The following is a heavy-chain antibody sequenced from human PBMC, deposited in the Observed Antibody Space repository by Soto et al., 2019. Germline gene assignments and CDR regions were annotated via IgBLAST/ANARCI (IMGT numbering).Heavy chain of an antibody. CDR1: GFTFSNYA. CDR2: ISGSGGST. D-gene: IGHD6-13*01. CDR3: AKDQGSSWYEIDY. J-gene: IGHJ4*02. Sequence: EVQLLESGGGLVQPGGSLRLSCAASGFTFSNYAVTWVRQAPGKGLEWVSTISGSGGSTYYADSVKGRFTISRDNSKNTLYLEMNSMRDEETAGYYGAKDQGSSWYEIDYWGQGTLVTVSS. V-gene: IGHV3-23*01.